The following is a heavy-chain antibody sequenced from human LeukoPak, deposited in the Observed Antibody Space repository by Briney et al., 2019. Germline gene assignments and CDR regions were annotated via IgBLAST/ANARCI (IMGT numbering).Heavy chain of an antibody. V-gene: IGHV1-69*13. CDR3: ARDLSYYYGSGSYSAGDY. CDR1: GGTFSSCA. J-gene: IGHJ4*02. CDR2: IIPIFGTA. D-gene: IGHD3-10*01. Sequence: ASVKVSCKASGGTFSSCAISWVRQAPGQGLEWMGGIIPIFGTANYAQKFQGRVTITADESTSTAYMELSSLRSEDTAVYYCARDLSYYYGSGSYSAGDYWGQGTLVTVSS.